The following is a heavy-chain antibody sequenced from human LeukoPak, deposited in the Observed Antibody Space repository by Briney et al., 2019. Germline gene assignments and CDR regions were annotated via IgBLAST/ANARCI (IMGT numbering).Heavy chain of an antibody. D-gene: IGHD3-22*01. V-gene: IGHV3-49*04. CDR1: GFTFSNAC. CDR2: IRSKAYGGTT. Sequence: GGSLRLSCAAPGFTFSNACMSWVRQAPGKGLEWVGFIRSKAYGGTTEYAASVKGRFTISRDDSKSIAYLQMNSLKTEDTAVYYCTRVLLHPDDSSGYYPDYWGQGTLVTVSS. CDR3: TRVLLHPDDSSGYYPDY. J-gene: IGHJ4*02.